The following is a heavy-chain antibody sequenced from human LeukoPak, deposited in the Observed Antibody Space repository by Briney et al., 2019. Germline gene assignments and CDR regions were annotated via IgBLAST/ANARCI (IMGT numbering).Heavy chain of an antibody. J-gene: IGHJ3*02. Sequence: SETLSLTCAVYGGSFSGYYWSWVRQPPGKGLEWIGEINHSGSTNYNASLKSRVTISVDTSKNQFSLKLSSVTAADTAVYYCAREEDCSGGICYLGNAFDIWGQGTMVTVSS. CDR1: GGSFSGYY. V-gene: IGHV4-34*01. CDR3: AREEDCSGGICYLGNAFDI. D-gene: IGHD2-15*01. CDR2: INHSGST.